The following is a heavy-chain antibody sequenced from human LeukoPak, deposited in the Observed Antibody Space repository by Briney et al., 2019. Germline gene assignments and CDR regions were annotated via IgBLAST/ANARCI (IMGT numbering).Heavy chain of an antibody. J-gene: IGHJ4*02. Sequence: GGSLRLSCAASGLNVSSNYMTWVRQAPGKGLEWVSFIYSGAATDYADSVKGRFTISTDNSKNTMYLQMNSLRADDTAMYYCARGFWSGGTCFDYWGQGTLVTVSS. V-gene: IGHV3-53*01. CDR3: ARGFWSGGTCFDY. CDR2: IYSGAAT. CDR1: GLNVSSNY. D-gene: IGHD3-3*01.